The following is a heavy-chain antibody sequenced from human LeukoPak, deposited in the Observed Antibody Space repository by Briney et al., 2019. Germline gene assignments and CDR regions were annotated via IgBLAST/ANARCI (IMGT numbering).Heavy chain of an antibody. Sequence: HGASVKVSCKASGYSFTSYGFNWVRQAPGQGLEWMGWMSAYNGKTNYAHSLQGRVTVTADTSTSTAYMELRSLRSEDTAVYYCARGMGYSYGHPQGAFDIWGQGTMVTVSS. CDR3: ARGMGYSYGHPQGAFDI. CDR1: GYSFTSYG. V-gene: IGHV1-18*01. D-gene: IGHD5-18*01. CDR2: MSAYNGKT. J-gene: IGHJ3*02.